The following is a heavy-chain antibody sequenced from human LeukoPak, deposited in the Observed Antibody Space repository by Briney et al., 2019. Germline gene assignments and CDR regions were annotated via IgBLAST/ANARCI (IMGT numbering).Heavy chain of an antibody. D-gene: IGHD5-18*01. CDR2: MNPNSGNT. V-gene: IGHV1-8*01. Sequence: ASVKVSCKASGYTFTSYDINWVRRATGQGLEWMGWMNPNSGNTGYAQKFQGRVTITADESTSTAYMELSSLRSEDTAVYYCARGTTLVTNYFDYWGQGTLVTVSS. CDR3: ARGTTLVTNYFDY. CDR1: GYTFTSYD. J-gene: IGHJ4*02.